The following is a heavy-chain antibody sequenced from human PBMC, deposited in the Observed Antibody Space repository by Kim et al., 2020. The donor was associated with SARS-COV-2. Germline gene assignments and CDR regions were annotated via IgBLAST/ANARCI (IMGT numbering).Heavy chain of an antibody. V-gene: IGHV4-4*07. CDR3: ARQVAGADRRFDY. CDR2: IHATGST. D-gene: IGHD6-19*01. Sequence: SETLSLICTVSGGSFSSYYWSWIRQSAGGGLECIGRIHATGSTNYNPSLKSRLTMSVDTSKHQMSLELSSVTAADTAMYYCARQVAGADRRFDYWGQGILVTVSS. J-gene: IGHJ4*02. CDR1: GGSFSSYY.